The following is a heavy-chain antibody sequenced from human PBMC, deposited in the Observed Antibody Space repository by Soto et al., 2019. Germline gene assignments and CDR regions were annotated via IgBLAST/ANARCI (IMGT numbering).Heavy chain of an antibody. CDR1: GFTVRSLT. CDR3: TRDASRDSSARGWFDP. D-gene: IGHD6-13*01. Sequence: VRLSCAACGFTVRSLTMDWVRQGTGKGLEWVSTISSNSAYIYYTDALGGRFTISRDNAKNSLHLQMNSLRAEDTAVYYCTRDASRDSSARGWFDPWGPGTLVTVSS. J-gene: IGHJ5*02. CDR2: ISSNSAYI. V-gene: IGHV3-21*01.